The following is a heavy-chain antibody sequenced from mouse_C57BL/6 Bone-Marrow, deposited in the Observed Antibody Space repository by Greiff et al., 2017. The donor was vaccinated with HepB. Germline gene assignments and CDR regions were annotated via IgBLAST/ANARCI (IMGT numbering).Heavy chain of an antibody. CDR2: IDPENGDT. Sequence: VQLLQSGAELVRPGASVKLSCTASGFNIKDDYMHWVMQRTEQGLEWIGWIDPENGDTEYASKFQGKATITADTSSNTAYLQLSSLTSEDTAVYYRTLPIYYGNLGDFGGWGQGTTLTVSS. V-gene: IGHV14-4*01. D-gene: IGHD2-1*01. J-gene: IGHJ2*01. CDR3: TLPIYYGNLGDFGG. CDR1: GFNIKDDY.